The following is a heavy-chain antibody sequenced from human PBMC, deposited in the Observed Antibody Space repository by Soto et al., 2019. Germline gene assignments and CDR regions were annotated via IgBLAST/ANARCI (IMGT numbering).Heavy chain of an antibody. Sequence: ASVKVSCKASGYTFTSYDINWVRQATGQGLEWMGWMNPNSGNTGYAQKFQGRVTMTRNTSISTAYMELGSLRSEDTAVYYCARGTWGRYFDWLQTGPYFDYWGQGTLVTVSS. V-gene: IGHV1-8*01. D-gene: IGHD3-9*01. CDR1: GYTFTSYD. CDR2: MNPNSGNT. CDR3: ARGTWGRYFDWLQTGPYFDY. J-gene: IGHJ4*02.